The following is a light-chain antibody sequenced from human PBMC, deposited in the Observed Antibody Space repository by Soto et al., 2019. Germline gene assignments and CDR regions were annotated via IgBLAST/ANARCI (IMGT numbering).Light chain of an antibody. J-gene: IGKJ1*01. V-gene: IGKV3-20*01. CDR1: QSLSSSY. CDR2: GAS. CDR3: QQYGNSPWT. Sequence: EIVLTQSPGTLSLSPGERATLSCRASQSLSSSYLAWYQQKPGQAPRLVIFGASTRAAGIPDRFGGSGSGTGLTLTISRLEPEDFAVYYCQQYGNSPWTFGQGTKVEIK.